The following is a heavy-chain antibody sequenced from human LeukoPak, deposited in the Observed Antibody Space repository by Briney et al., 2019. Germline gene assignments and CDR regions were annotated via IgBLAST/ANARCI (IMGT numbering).Heavy chain of an antibody. Sequence: SETLSLTCAVYGGSFSGYYWSWIRQPPGKGLEWIGEINHSGSTYYNPSLKSRVTISVDTSKNQFSLKLSSVTAADTAVYYCARESADQRYFDYWGQGTLVTVSS. CDR3: ARESADQRYFDY. CDR2: INHSGST. V-gene: IGHV4-34*01. J-gene: IGHJ4*02. CDR1: GGSFSGYY. D-gene: IGHD2-2*01.